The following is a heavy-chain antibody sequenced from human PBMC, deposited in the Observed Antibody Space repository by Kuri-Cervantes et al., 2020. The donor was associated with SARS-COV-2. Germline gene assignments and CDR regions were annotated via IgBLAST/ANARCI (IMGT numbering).Heavy chain of an antibody. Sequence: GSLRLSCTGSGGSISSYYWSWIRQPPGKGLEWIGYIYYSGSTNYNPSLKSRVTISVDTSKNQFSLKLSSVTAADTAVYYCAGEVEGSDSFDIWGQGTMVTVSS. CDR1: GGSISSYY. J-gene: IGHJ3*02. CDR3: AGEVEGSDSFDI. V-gene: IGHV4-59*01. CDR2: IYYSGST.